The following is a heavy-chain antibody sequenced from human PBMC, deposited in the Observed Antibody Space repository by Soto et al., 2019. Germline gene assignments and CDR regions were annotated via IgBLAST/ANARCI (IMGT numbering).Heavy chain of an antibody. Sequence: SETLSLTCTVSGGSISSGGYYWSWIRQHPGKGLEWIGYIYYSGSTYYNPYLKSRVTISVDTSKNQFSLKLSSVTAADTAVYYCARDRGGLELDFWGQGTLVTVSS. CDR2: IYYSGST. CDR3: ARDRGGLELDF. CDR1: GGSISSGGYY. D-gene: IGHD1-1*01. J-gene: IGHJ4*02. V-gene: IGHV4-31*03.